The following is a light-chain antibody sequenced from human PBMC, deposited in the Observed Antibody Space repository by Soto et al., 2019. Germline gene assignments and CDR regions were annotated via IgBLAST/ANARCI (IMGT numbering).Light chain of an antibody. CDR2: HAS. CDR1: QTINNW. V-gene: IGKV1-5*01. Sequence: DIQMTQSPSTLSASIGDRVTITCRASQTINNWLAWYQQKPGKAPNLLIHHASNLETGVPSRFSGSAFGTEFTLTISSLQPDDFATYYCQHYNSYPWTFGQGTKVDIK. J-gene: IGKJ1*01. CDR3: QHYNSYPWT.